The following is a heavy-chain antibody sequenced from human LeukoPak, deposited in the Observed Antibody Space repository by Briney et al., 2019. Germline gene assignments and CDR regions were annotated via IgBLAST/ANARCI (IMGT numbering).Heavy chain of an antibody. J-gene: IGHJ6*03. CDR2: ISAYNGNT. D-gene: IGHD3-10*01. Sequence: ASAKVSCKASGYTFTGYYMHWVRQAPGQGLEWMGWISAYNGNTNYAQKLQGRVTMTTDTSTSTAYMELSSLRSEDTAVYYCARGNDGSGSPSYYFYYMDVWGKGTTVTISS. CDR1: GYTFTGYY. CDR3: ARGNDGSGSPSYYFYYMDV. V-gene: IGHV1-18*04.